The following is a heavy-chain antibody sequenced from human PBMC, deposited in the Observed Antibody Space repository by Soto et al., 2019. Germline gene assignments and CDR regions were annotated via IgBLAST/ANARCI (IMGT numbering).Heavy chain of an antibody. CDR2: IYYSGST. J-gene: IGHJ6*02. V-gene: IGHV4-30-4*01. CDR3: AREREDYYYDSSGSEDVMDV. CDR1: GGSISSGDNY. D-gene: IGHD3-22*01. Sequence: SETLSLTCTVSGGSISSGDNYWSWIRQPPGKGLEWIGYIYYSGSTNYNPSLKSRVTISVDTSKNQFSLKLSSVTAADTAVYYCAREREDYYYDSSGSEDVMDVWGQGTTVTVSS.